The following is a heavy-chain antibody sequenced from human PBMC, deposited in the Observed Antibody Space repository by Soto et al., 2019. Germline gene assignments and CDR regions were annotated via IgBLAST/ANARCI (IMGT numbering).Heavy chain of an antibody. CDR2: ITASSATI. CDR1: GFTFSAYS. CDR3: ARDNGMAGSFDP. Sequence: VGSLRLSCAASGFTFSAYSMNWVRQAPGKGLEWISYITASSATIYYADSVKGRFTISRDNAKNSLYLQMNSLREGGTAVYYCARDNGMAGSFDPWGQGTLGTVSS. D-gene: IGHD2-8*01. V-gene: IGHV3-48*02. J-gene: IGHJ5*02.